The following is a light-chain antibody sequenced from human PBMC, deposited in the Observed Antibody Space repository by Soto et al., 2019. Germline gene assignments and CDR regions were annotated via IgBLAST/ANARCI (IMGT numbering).Light chain of an antibody. CDR2: KAS. Sequence: DIQMTQPPSTLSASVGDRVTITCRASQSISSWLAWYQQKPGKAPKLLIYKASSLESGVPSRFSGSGSGTEFTLTISSLQPDDFATYYCQQYNSYLYTFGQGTKLEIK. CDR3: QQYNSYLYT. CDR1: QSISSW. V-gene: IGKV1-5*03. J-gene: IGKJ2*01.